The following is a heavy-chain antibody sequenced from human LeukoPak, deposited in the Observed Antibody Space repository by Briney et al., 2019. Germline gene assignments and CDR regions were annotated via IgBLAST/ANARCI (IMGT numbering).Heavy chain of an antibody. CDR3: ARDALWLGVYYYYMDV. V-gene: IGHV3-48*04. D-gene: IGHD3-10*01. Sequence: GGSPRLSCAASGFTFSSYSMNWVRQAPGKGLEWVSYISSSSSTIYYADSVKGRFTISRDNAKNSLYLQMNSLRAEDTAVYYCARDALWLGVYYYYMDVWGKGTTVTVSS. CDR2: ISSSSSTI. J-gene: IGHJ6*03. CDR1: GFTFSSYS.